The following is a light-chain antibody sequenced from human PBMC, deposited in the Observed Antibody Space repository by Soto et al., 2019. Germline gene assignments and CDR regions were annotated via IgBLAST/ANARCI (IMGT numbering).Light chain of an antibody. Sequence: DIVVTQTPLSLSVISGQPASISCNSIQSLQHSGGETYLYWYLQRPGHPTQRLISEVSNRFSGVTESFSVSGSGTDLTLNISRVEADGVGVFYCMQRIHLPDTFGQGTKRDI. CDR2: EVS. CDR3: MQRIHLPDT. J-gene: IGKJ2*01. V-gene: IGKV2D-29*01. CDR1: QSLQHSGGETY.